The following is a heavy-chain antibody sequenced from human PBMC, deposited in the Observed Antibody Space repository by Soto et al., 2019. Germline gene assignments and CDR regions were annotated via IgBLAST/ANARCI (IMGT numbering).Heavy chain of an antibody. V-gene: IGHV3-48*03. Sequence: PGGSLRLSCAASGFTFRSYEMTWVRQAPGKGLEWVSYISSSGSTIKYADSVKGRFTISRDNAKNSLYLQMNSLRGEDTAVYYRARGSGSPRRLDYWGQGTLVTVSS. J-gene: IGHJ4*02. CDR1: GFTFRSYE. CDR3: ARGSGSPRRLDY. D-gene: IGHD1-26*01. CDR2: ISSSGSTI.